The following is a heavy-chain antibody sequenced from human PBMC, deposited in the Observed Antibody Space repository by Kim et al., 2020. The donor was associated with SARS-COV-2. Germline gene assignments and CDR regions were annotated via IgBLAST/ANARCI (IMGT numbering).Heavy chain of an antibody. CDR2: INPNSGGT. Sequence: ASVKVSCKASGYTFTGYYMHWVRQAPGQGLEWMGRINPNSGGTNYAQKFQARVTMTRDTSISTAYMELSRLRSDYTVVYYCARELESNWFDPWGQGTLVTVSS. CDR3: ARELESNWFDP. V-gene: IGHV1-2*05. CDR1: GYTFTGYY. J-gene: IGHJ5*02.